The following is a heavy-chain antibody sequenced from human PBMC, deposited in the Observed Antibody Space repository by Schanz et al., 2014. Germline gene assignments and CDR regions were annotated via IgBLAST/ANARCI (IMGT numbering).Heavy chain of an antibody. D-gene: IGHD6-13*01. Sequence: EVQLVESGGTLVRPGGSLRLSCAASGFTFSTYAMAWVRQAPGKGLEWVSAISASGGDTYYADSVKGRFTISRDNSKNTLYLQMNSLRAEDTAVYYCAKSQGSSFDSWGQGTLVTVSS. CDR1: GFTFSTYA. CDR2: ISASGGDT. J-gene: IGHJ4*02. V-gene: IGHV3-23*04. CDR3: AKSQGSSFDS.